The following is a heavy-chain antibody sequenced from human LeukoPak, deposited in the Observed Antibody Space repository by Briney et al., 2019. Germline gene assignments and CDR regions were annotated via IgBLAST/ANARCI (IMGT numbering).Heavy chain of an antibody. CDR3: AKDQRITMVRGSCMDV. CDR1: GFTFSSYA. J-gene: IGHJ6*03. Sequence: GGSLRLSCAASGFTFSSYAMSWVRQAPGKGLEWVSAISGSGGSTYYADSVKGRFTISRDNSKNTLYLQMNSLRAEDTAVYYCAKDQRITMVRGSCMDVWGKGTTVTVSS. V-gene: IGHV3-23*01. D-gene: IGHD3-10*01. CDR2: ISGSGGST.